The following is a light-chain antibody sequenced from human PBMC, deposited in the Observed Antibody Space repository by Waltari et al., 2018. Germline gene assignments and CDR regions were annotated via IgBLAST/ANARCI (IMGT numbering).Light chain of an antibody. CDR2: GAS. V-gene: IGKV3-20*01. Sequence: EIALTQSPDTLSLSPGERATLSCRASQTITGSWLTWYQRKPGKAPRLLIYGASIRATGIPVRFSGSGSGTDFTLTISRLEPEDFAVYYCQQYDGSSVTFGGGTKVEVK. CDR1: QTITGSW. J-gene: IGKJ4*01. CDR3: QQYDGSSVT.